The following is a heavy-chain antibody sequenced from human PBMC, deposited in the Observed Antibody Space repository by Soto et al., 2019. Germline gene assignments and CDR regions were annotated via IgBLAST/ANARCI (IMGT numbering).Heavy chain of an antibody. CDR2: IGGSGCNT. CDR3: ARVASDYINSADH. CDR1: GFIFNAYA. J-gene: IGHJ4*02. D-gene: IGHD4-4*01. V-gene: IGHV3-23*01. Sequence: EVQLLESGGGLVQPGGSLRLSCAASGFIFNAYAMTWVRQAPGKGLEWVSAIGGSGCNTYYAASVKGRFTISRDNSKDPVDLEMNRLRVDDTAVYFCARVASDYINSADHWGQGILVTVSS.